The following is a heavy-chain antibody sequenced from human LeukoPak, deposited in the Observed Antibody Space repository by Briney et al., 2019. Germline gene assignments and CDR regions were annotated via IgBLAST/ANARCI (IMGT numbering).Heavy chain of an antibody. CDR3: AREMGIGYCSSTSCHPDRSMDV. J-gene: IGHJ6*03. Sequence: ASVKVSCKASGYAFTDYYMHWVRQAPGQGPEWMGWINPNSGGTNYAQKFQGRVTMTRDTSISTAYMELSRLRSDDTAVYYCAREMGIGYCSSTSCHPDRSMDVWGKGTTVTVSS. CDR1: GYAFTDYY. D-gene: IGHD2-2*01. CDR2: INPNSGGT. V-gene: IGHV1-2*02.